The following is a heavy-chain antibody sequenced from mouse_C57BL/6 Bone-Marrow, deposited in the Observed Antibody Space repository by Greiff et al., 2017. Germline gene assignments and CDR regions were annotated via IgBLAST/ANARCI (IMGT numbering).Heavy chain of an antibody. J-gene: IGHJ1*03. V-gene: IGHV5-17*01. CDR1: GFTFSDYG. D-gene: IGHD2-5*01. CDR3: ARDSNYVCWYFDV. CDR2: ISSGSSTI. Sequence: VQLKESGGGLVKPGGSLKLSCAASGFTFSDYGMHWVRQAPEKGLEWVAYISSGSSTIYYADTVKGRFTISRDNAKNTLFLQMTSLRSEDTAMYYCARDSNYVCWYFDVWGTGTTVTVSS.